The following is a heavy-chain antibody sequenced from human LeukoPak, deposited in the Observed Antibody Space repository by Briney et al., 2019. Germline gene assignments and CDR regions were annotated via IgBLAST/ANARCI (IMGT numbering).Heavy chain of an antibody. CDR2: ISSSSSYI. Sequence: GGSLRLSCAASGFTFSSYSMNWVRQAPGKGREWVSSISSSSSYIYYADSVKGRFTISRDNAKNSLYLQMNSLRAEDTAVYYCARAPVSRYYYYGMDVWGQGTTVTVSS. J-gene: IGHJ6*02. CDR3: ARAPVSRYYYYGMDV. V-gene: IGHV3-21*04. CDR1: GFTFSSYS. D-gene: IGHD6-19*01.